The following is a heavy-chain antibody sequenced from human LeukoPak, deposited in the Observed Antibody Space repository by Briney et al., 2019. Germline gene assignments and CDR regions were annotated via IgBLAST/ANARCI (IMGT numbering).Heavy chain of an antibody. CDR1: GYIFSSYG. J-gene: IGHJ4*02. D-gene: IGHD6-19*01. CDR3: ARDRHASSGWTGEFDY. Sequence: ASVKVSCKASGYIFSSYGISWVRQAPGQGLEWMGWISAYNGNTTYAQKFQGRVTMTTDTSTSTGYMELRSLRSDDTAVYYCARDRHASSGWTGEFDYWGQGTLVTVSS. CDR2: ISAYNGNT. V-gene: IGHV1-18*01.